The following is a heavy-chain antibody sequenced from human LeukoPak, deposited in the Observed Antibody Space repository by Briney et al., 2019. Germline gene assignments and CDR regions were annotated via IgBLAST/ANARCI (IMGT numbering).Heavy chain of an antibody. CDR3: AGLVGRYSSGLYYYYFDY. CDR2: MYLSGAT. V-gene: IGHV4-4*02. J-gene: IGHJ4*02. D-gene: IGHD3-22*01. Sequence: SETLSLTCTVSGDSINSLDLWSWVRQPPGKGLEWIGEMYLSGATHSNPSVKSRVTISIDKSKIQFFLNLSSVTAADTAVYYCAGLVGRYSSGLYYYYFDYWGQGTLVTVSS. CDR1: GDSINSLDL.